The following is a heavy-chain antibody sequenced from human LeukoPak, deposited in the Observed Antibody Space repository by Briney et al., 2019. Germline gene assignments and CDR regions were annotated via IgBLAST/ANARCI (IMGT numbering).Heavy chain of an antibody. D-gene: IGHD2-2*01. CDR2: VYFNGDT. J-gene: IGHJ5*02. CDR3: ARTVYCSSANCYPLDP. V-gene: IGHV4-59*01. Sequence: SETLSLTFSVSHGSISSYYWNWIRQSPGKGLEWIGYVYFNGDTKYSPSLKSRVTMSVDTPNNKFSLRLNSVTAADSAVYYCARTVYCSSANCYPLDPWGQGTLVTVSS. CDR1: HGSISSYY.